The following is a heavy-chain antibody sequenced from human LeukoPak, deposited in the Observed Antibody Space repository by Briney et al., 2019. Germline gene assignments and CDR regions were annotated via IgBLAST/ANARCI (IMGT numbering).Heavy chain of an antibody. D-gene: IGHD3-22*01. CDR2: INSDGSTT. V-gene: IGHV3-74*01. CDR3: ARDSNPYYYDSSGYYYFDY. CDR1: GFTFSSHW. Sequence: GGSLRLSCAASGFTFSSHWMHWVRQAPGKGLVWVSRINSDGSTTTYADSVKGRFTISRDNDKNTLYLQMNSLRAEDTAVYYCARDSNPYYYDSSGYYYFDYWGQGTLVTVSS. J-gene: IGHJ4*02.